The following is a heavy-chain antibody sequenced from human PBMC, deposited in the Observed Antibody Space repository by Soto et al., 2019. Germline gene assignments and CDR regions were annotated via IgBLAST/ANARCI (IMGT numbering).Heavy chain of an antibody. CDR1: GFSFSADGVG. CDR2: IYWDDDT. V-gene: IGHV2-5*02. D-gene: IGHD3-16*01. CDR3: AHAFGGTSWPNDAFDV. Sequence: HITLKESGPTLVKPTQTLTLTCIFSGFSFSADGVGVGWIRQPPGKTLEWLALIYWDDDTRYRPSLKSRLTTTKDSAKNHVVLTMTNMDPLDTATYYCAHAFGGTSWPNDAFDVWGQGTVVTVSS. J-gene: IGHJ3*01.